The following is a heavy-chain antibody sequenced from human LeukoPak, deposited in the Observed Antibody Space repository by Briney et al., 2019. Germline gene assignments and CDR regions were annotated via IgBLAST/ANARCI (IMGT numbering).Heavy chain of an antibody. V-gene: IGHV1-2*02. D-gene: IGHD4-17*01. J-gene: IGHJ5*02. CDR2: INPNSGDT. Sequence: ASVKVSCKASGYIFTGYYMHWVRQAPGQGLEWMGWINPNSGDTNYAQKFQGRVTMTRDTSISTAYMELSRLRSDDMAVYYCARVGGTTVTKTRFDPWGQGTLVTVSS. CDR1: GYIFTGYY. CDR3: ARVGGTTVTKTRFDP.